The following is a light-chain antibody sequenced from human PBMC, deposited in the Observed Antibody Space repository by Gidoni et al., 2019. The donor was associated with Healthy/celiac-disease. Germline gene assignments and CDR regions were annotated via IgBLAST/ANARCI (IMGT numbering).Light chain of an antibody. J-gene: IGKJ1*01. CDR1: QGISNS. CDR3: QQYYSTLRT. Sequence: IQITPSPSSLSASVGDRVTITCRASQGISNSLAWYQQKPGKAPKLLLYAASRLESGVPSRFSGSGSGTDYTLTISSLQPEDFATYYCQQYYSTLRTFXQXTKVEIK. V-gene: IGKV1-NL1*01. CDR2: AAS.